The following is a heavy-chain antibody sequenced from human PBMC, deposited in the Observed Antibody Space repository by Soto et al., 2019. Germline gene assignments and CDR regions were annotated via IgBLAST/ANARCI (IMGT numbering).Heavy chain of an antibody. CDR2: ISYSGSP. J-gene: IGHJ5*02. V-gene: IGHV4-59*12. Sequence: SSETLSLTCTVSGGSIRSYYWSWIRQPPGKGLEWIAYISYSGSPKYNPSLKGRVTLSLDTSNNQFSLKLRSVTAADTAVYYCVRDYSNYSWSDPWGQGTLVTVSS. CDR1: GGSIRSYY. D-gene: IGHD4-4*01. CDR3: VRDYSNYSWSDP.